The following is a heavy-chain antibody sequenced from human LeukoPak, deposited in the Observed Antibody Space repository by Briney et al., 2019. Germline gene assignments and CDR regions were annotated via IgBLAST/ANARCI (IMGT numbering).Heavy chain of an antibody. Sequence: ASVKVSCKASGGTFSSYAISWVRQAPGQGLEWMGTIIPIFGIANYAQKFQGRVTITADKSTSTAYMELSSLRSEDTAVYYCAGVAATPYYYYGMDVWGQGTTVTVSS. CDR2: IIPIFGIA. J-gene: IGHJ6*02. D-gene: IGHD2-15*01. V-gene: IGHV1-69*04. CDR3: AGVAATPYYYYGMDV. CDR1: GGTFSSYA.